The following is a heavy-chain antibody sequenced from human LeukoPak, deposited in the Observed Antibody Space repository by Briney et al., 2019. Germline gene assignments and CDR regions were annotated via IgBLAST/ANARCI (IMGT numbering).Heavy chain of an antibody. CDR3: AKGGARICSSTSCYYY. Sequence: RAGGSLRLSCAASGFTFSSYAMSWVRQAPGKGLEWVSAISGSGGSTYYADSVKGRFTISRDNSKNTLYLQMNSLRAEDTAVYYCAKGGARICSSTSCYYYWGQGTLVTVSS. CDR1: GFTFSSYA. D-gene: IGHD2-2*01. CDR2: ISGSGGST. J-gene: IGHJ4*02. V-gene: IGHV3-23*01.